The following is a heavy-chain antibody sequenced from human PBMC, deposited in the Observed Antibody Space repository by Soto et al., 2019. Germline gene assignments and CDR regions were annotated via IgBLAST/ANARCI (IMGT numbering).Heavy chain of an antibody. J-gene: IGHJ6*02. CDR3: AIKAFRPRPALRGSSIDYYYYGMDV. V-gene: IGHV1-8*01. CDR1: GYTFTSYD. Sequence: QVPLVPSGAEVKTPGASVKVSCKASGYTFTSYDINWVRQATGQGLEWMGWMNPNSGNTGYAQKWQGGVTMTRNTCMGTADLGLSGRRTEDAAVYYCAIKAFRPRPALRGSSIDYYYYGMDVWGQGTTVTVSS. CDR2: MNPNSGNT. D-gene: IGHD2-2*01.